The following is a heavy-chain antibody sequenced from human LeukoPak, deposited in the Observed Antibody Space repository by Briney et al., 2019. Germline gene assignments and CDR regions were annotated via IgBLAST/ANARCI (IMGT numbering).Heavy chain of an antibody. V-gene: IGHV4-59*01. Sequence: SETLSLTCTVSGGSISSYYWSWIRQPPGKGLEWIGYIYYSGSTNYNPSFKSRVTISVDTSKNQFSLKLSSVTAADTAVYYCARAQGIVATIEYYFDYWGQGTLVTVSS. CDR3: ARAQGIVATIEYYFDY. CDR2: IYYSGST. D-gene: IGHD5-12*01. CDR1: GGSISSYY. J-gene: IGHJ4*02.